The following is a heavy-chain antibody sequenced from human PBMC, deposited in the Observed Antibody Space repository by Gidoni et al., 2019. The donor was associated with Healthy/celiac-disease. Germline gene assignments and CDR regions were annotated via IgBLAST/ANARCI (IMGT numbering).Heavy chain of an antibody. CDR2: ISYDGSNK. Sequence: QVQLVESGGGVVQPGRSLRLPCAPSGFTFSSYAMHWVRQAPGKGLEWVAVISYDGSNKYYADSVKGRFTISRDNSKNTLYLQMNSLRAEDTAVYYCAREVHDYGDYYGMDVWGQGTTVTVSS. CDR3: AREVHDYGDYYGMDV. D-gene: IGHD4-17*01. CDR1: GFTFSSYA. V-gene: IGHV3-30-3*01. J-gene: IGHJ6*02.